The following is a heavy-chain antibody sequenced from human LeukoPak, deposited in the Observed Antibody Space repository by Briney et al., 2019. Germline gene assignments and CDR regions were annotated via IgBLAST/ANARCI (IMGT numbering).Heavy chain of an antibody. CDR3: AREATPYYFDY. J-gene: IGHJ4*02. D-gene: IGHD1-26*01. CDR2: ISSSSSYI. Sequence: GGSLRLSCAASGFTFSSYSMNWVRQAPGKGLEWVSSISSSSSYIYYADSVKGRLTISRDNAKNSLYLQMTSLRGEDTALYYCAREATPYYFDYWGQGTLVTVSS. CDR1: GFTFSSYS. V-gene: IGHV3-21*04.